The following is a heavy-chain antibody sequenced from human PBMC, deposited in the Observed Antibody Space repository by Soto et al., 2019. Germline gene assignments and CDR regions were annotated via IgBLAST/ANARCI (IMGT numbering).Heavy chain of an antibody. CDR1: GGTFCSYA. CDR3: ARVGRSYGYGYYFDY. V-gene: IGHV1-69*13. Sequence: ASVKVSCKASGGTFCSYAISWVRQAPGPGLEWMGGIIPIFGTANYAQKIQGRVTITADESTSTAYMELSSLRSEDTAVYYCARVGRSYGYGYYFDYWGQGTLVTVSS. CDR2: IIPIFGTA. D-gene: IGHD5-18*01. J-gene: IGHJ4*02.